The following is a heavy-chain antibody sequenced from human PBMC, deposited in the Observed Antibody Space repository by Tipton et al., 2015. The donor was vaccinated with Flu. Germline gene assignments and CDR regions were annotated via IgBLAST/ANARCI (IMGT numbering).Heavy chain of an antibody. Sequence: TLSLTCTVSGGSFSSFYWSWIRQSPGKGLEWIGYIFYNGNTNYNPSLKSRVTISVDTSKNQFSLKLTSVTAADTAVYYCARVVCSGGSCYSGDNYGMVVWGQGTTVTVSS. CDR2: IFYNGNT. D-gene: IGHD2-15*01. V-gene: IGHV4-59*01. CDR3: ARVVCSGGSCYSGDNYGMVV. J-gene: IGHJ6*02. CDR1: GGSFSSFY.